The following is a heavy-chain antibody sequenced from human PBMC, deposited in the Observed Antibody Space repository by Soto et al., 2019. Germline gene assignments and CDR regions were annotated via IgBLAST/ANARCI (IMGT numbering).Heavy chain of an antibody. V-gene: IGHV3-30*18. CDR3: AKDRGSYGDNGLGYYFDY. D-gene: IGHD4-17*01. CDR2: ISYDGSNK. Sequence: QVQLVESGGGVVQPGRSLRLSCAASGFTFSSYGMHWVRQAPGKGLEWVAGISYDGSNKYYADSVKGRFTISRDNSKNTLYLQMNRLRAEETAVYYCAKDRGSYGDNGLGYYFDYGGQGPLVTVSS. J-gene: IGHJ4*02. CDR1: GFTFSSYG.